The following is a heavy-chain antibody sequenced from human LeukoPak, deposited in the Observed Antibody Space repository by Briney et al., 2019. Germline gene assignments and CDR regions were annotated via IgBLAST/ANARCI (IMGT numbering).Heavy chain of an antibody. CDR1: GGSISDSY. J-gene: IGHJ5*02. CDR2: IHYSGSV. V-gene: IGHV4-59*01. Sequence: SETLSLTCTVSGGSISDSYWSWIRQPPGKGLEWIAYIHYSGSVNYNPSLKSRVTISIDTSKNQFSLKLNSVTAADTAVYYCARHRGCTSGTCKNWFDPWGQGTLVTVSP. D-gene: IGHD2-8*01. CDR3: ARHRGCTSGTCKNWFDP.